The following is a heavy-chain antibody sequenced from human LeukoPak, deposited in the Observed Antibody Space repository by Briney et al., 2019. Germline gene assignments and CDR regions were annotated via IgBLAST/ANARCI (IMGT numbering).Heavy chain of an antibody. Sequence: GGSLRLSCAASGFTFDDYAMHWVRQAPGKGLEWVSGISWNSGSIGYADSVKGRFTISRDNAKNSLYLQMNSLRAEDTALYYCAKSSTRAGGWNCFDYWGQGTLVTVSS. D-gene: IGHD3-16*01. CDR2: ISWNSGSI. CDR1: GFTFDDYA. V-gene: IGHV3-9*01. J-gene: IGHJ4*02. CDR3: AKSSTRAGGWNCFDY.